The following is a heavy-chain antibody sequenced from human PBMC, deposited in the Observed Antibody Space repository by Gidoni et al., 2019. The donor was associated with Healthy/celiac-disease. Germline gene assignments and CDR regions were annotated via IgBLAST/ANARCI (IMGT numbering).Heavy chain of an antibody. J-gene: IGHJ5*02. D-gene: IGHD3-3*01. Sequence: QVQLVQSGAEVKKPGASVKVSCKASGYTFTSYAMHWVRQAPGQRLEWMGWINAGNGNTKYSQKFQGRVTITRDTYASTAYMELSSLRSEDTAVYYCARAPYDFWSGWANWFDPWGQGTLVTVSA. CDR2: INAGNGNT. CDR1: GYTFTSYA. V-gene: IGHV1-3*01. CDR3: ARAPYDFWSGWANWFDP.